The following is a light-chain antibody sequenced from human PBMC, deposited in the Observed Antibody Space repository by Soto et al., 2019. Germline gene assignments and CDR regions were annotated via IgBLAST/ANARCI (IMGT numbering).Light chain of an antibody. Sequence: IQMTQSPSTLSASVGDRVTITCQASQTISTLLAWYQHKPGKAPNLLIYDASSLESGVPSRFSGSGSGTEFTLTISSLQPDHSATYYCPQDSSLFSFGQGTKLEI. CDR1: QTISTL. J-gene: IGKJ2*01. V-gene: IGKV1-5*01. CDR3: PQDSSLFS. CDR2: DAS.